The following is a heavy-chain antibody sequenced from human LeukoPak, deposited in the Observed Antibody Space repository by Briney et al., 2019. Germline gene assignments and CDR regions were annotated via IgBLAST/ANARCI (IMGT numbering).Heavy chain of an antibody. CDR3: AKESELYGDYIDY. D-gene: IGHD3-3*01. CDR1: GFTFSSYA. J-gene: IGHJ4*02. Sequence: GGSLRLSCAASGFTFSSYAMSWVRQAPGKGPGWVSAISGSGGSTYYADSVKGRFTISRDNSKNTLYLQMNSLRAEDTAVYYCAKESELYGDYIDYWGQGTLVTVSS. V-gene: IGHV3-23*01. CDR2: ISGSGGST.